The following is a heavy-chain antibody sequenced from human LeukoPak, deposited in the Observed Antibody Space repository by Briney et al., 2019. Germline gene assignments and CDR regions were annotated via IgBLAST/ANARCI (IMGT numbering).Heavy chain of an antibody. CDR3: ARGAFDI. J-gene: IGHJ3*02. CDR2: ISSRSTTT. Sequence: GGSLRLSCAASGFTFSSYEMNWVRQAPGKGLEWVSYISSRSTTTYYTDSVKGRFTISRDNAKNSLYLQMNSLRAEDTAVYYCARGAFDIWGQGTMVTVSS. V-gene: IGHV3-48*03. CDR1: GFTFSSYE.